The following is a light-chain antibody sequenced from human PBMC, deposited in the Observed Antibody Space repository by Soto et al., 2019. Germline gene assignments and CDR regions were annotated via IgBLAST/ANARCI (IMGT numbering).Light chain of an antibody. CDR1: QSVLYSSNNKNY. CDR2: WAS. J-gene: IGKJ2*01. CDR3: QQYYSTPYT. V-gene: IGKV4-1*01. Sequence: DIVRTQSPDSLAVSLGERATINCKSSQSVLYSSNNKNYLAWYQQKPGQPPKLLIYWASTRESGVPDRFSGSGSGTDFTLTISSLQAEDLAVYYCQQYYSTPYTFGQGTKLEIK.